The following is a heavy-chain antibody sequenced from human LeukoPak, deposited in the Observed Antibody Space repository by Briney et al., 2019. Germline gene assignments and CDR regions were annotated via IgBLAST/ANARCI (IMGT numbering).Heavy chain of an antibody. J-gene: IGHJ4*02. CDR2: IYSGGTT. D-gene: IGHD3-3*01. CDR1: GFPVRSRY. Sequence: PGGSLSLSCEVSGFPVRSRYMTWVRQPPGKGLECVAVIYSGGTTYHIDSVKGRFTISRDISKSTMYLEMNNLRVEDTAIYYCASLEGGPSDGRWGQGTLVTVSS. CDR3: ASLEGGPSDGR. V-gene: IGHV3-53*01.